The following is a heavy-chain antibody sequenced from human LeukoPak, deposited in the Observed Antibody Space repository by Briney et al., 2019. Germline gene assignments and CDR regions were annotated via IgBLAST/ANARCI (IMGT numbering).Heavy chain of an antibody. CDR2: ISSSSSYI. CDR1: GFTFSSYS. V-gene: IGHV3-21*01. Sequence: PGGSLRLSCAASGFTFSSYSMNWVRQAPGKGLEWVSSISSSSSYIYYADSVKGRFTISRDNAKNSLYLQMNSLRAEDTAVYYCARFGSGYYQFYYWGQGTLVTVSS. CDR3: ARFGSGYYQFYY. D-gene: IGHD3-22*01. J-gene: IGHJ4*02.